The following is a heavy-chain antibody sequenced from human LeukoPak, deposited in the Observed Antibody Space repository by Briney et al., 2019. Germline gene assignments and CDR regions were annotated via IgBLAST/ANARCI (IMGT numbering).Heavy chain of an antibody. J-gene: IGHJ4*02. D-gene: IGHD5-18*01. V-gene: IGHV3-74*01. CDR3: ARDGYSFGHDFDY. Sequence: GGSLRLSCTASGFTFSVYSMIWVRQAPGTGLVWVSRIKGDGSSTSYADSVKGRFTISRDNAKNTLYLQMNSLRAEDTAVYYCARDGYSFGHDFDYWGQGTLVTVSS. CDR2: IKGDGSST. CDR1: GFTFSVYS.